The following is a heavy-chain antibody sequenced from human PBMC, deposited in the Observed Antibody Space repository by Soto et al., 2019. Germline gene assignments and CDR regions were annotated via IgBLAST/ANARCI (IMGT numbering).Heavy chain of an antibody. D-gene: IGHD7-27*01. CDR1: RFTFKNVA. CDR3: AKDAVASNGAWDWFAL. V-gene: IGHV3-23*01. Sequence: PGGALRLSWVSARFTFKNVAMTGVRQAAGRGMEWGSAIGGSGSSADYADSVRGRFTVSRDDSTRTLYLQMSGLRVDDTALYYCAKDAVASNGAWDWFALWGQGT. J-gene: IGHJ5*02. CDR2: IGGSGSSA.